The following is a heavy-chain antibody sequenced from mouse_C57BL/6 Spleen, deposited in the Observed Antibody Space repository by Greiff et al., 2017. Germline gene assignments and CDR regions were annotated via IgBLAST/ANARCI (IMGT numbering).Heavy chain of an antibody. Sequence: LQQSGASVKISCKASGYAFSSYWMNWVKQRPGKGLEWLGQIYPGDGDTNYNGKFKGKATLTADKSSSTAYMQLSSLTSEDSAVYFCARGKDYAMDYWGQGTSVTVSS. J-gene: IGHJ4*01. CDR1: GYAFSSYW. CDR3: ARGKDYAMDY. V-gene: IGHV1-80*01. CDR2: IYPGDGDT.